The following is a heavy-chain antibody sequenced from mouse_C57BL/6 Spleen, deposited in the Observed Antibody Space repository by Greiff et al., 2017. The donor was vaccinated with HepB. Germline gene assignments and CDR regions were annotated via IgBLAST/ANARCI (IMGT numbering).Heavy chain of an antibody. Sequence: EVKVEESGGGLVQPGGSMKLSCAASGFTFSDAWMDWVRQSPEKGLEWVAEIRNKANNHATYYAESVKGRFTISRDDSNSSVYLQRNSLRAEDTGSYYCTSLYDYDENYYAMDYWGQGTSVTVSS. V-gene: IGHV6-6*01. CDR3: TSLYDYDENYYAMDY. CDR1: GFTFSDAW. CDR2: IRNKANNHAT. D-gene: IGHD2-4*01. J-gene: IGHJ4*01.